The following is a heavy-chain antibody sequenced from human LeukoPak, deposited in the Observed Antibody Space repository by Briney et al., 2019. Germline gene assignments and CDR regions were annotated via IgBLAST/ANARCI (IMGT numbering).Heavy chain of an antibody. CDR2: ISYDGSNK. CDR1: GFTFSDHY. CDR3: AKDIVVVPAAIYYYYGMDV. V-gene: IGHV3-30*18. D-gene: IGHD2-2*01. J-gene: IGHJ6*02. Sequence: GGSLRLSCAASGFTFSDHYMHWVRQAPGKGLEWVAVISYDGSNKYYADSVKGRFTISRDNSKNTLYLQMNSLRAEDTAVYYCAKDIVVVPAAIYYYYGMDVWGQGTTVTVSS.